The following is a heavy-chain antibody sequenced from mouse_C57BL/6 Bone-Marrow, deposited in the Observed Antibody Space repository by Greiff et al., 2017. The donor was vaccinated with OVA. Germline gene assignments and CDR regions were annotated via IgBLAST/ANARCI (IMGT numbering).Heavy chain of an antibody. Sequence: VQLQQSGAELVRPGASVKLSCTASGFNFTDYYMHWVKQRPEQGLEWIGRIDPEDGDTEYAPKFQGKATLTADTSSNTAYLQLSSLTSEDTAVDYCTTRGVGYAMGDWGQGTSVTVSS. J-gene: IGHJ4*01. CDR1: GFNFTDYY. CDR3: TTRGVGYAMGD. CDR2: IDPEDGDT. D-gene: IGHD3-3*01. V-gene: IGHV14-1*01.